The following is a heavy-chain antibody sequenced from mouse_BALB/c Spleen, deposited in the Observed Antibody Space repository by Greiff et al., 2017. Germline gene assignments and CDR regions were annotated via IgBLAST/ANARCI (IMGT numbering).Heavy chain of an antibody. J-gene: IGHJ3*01. D-gene: IGHD1-1*01. CDR3: ARSDYGSSYPFAY. Sequence: EVKLVESGPSLVKPSQTLSLTCSVTGDSITSGYWNWIRKFPGNKLEYMGYISYSGSTYYNPSLKSRISITRDTSKNQYYLQLNSVTTEDTATYYCARSDYGSSYPFAYWGQGTLVTVSA. V-gene: IGHV3-8*02. CDR1: GDSITSGY. CDR2: ISYSGST.